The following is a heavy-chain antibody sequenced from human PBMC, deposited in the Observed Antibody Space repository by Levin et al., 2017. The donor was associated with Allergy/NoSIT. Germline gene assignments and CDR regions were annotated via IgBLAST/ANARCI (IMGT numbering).Heavy chain of an antibody. CDR2: ISYDGSNQ. CDR3: ATYRRDDSSGYFSDY. V-gene: IGHV3-30*03. Sequence: GGSLRLSCAASGFTFRNYGMHWVRQAPGKGLEWVAVISYDGSNQYYADSVKGRFTISRDNSKKTLSLQMNSLRAEDTAVYYCATYRRDDSSGYFSDYWGLGALVTVSS. CDR1: GFTFRNYG. J-gene: IGHJ4*02. D-gene: IGHD3-22*01.